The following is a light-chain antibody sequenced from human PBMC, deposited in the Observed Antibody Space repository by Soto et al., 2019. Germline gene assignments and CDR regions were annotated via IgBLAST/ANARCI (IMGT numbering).Light chain of an antibody. Sequence: QSVLTQPPSVSGAPGQRVTISCTGRSSNIGAGYDVHWYQQLPGTAPKLLIYGNSNRPSGVPDRFSASKSGTSASLAITGLQAEDEADYYCQSSDSTLRGVFGGGTK. CDR2: GNS. V-gene: IGLV1-40*01. CDR1: SSNIGAGYD. CDR3: QSSDSTLRGV. J-gene: IGLJ2*01.